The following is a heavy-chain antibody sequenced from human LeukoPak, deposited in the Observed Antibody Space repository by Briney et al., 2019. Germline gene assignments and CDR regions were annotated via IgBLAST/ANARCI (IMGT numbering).Heavy chain of an antibody. CDR1: GFSFNSYG. Sequence: GGSLRLSCATSGFSFNSYGMQWVRQAPGKGPEWVAFIRYDGSNKYYAGSVKGRFTISRDNSKNTLYLQMNSLRPEDTAVYYCARDTAWYTAHYYMDVWGKGTTVTVSS. D-gene: IGHD2-8*01. CDR3: ARDTAWYTAHYYMDV. V-gene: IGHV3-30*02. J-gene: IGHJ6*03. CDR2: IRYDGSNK.